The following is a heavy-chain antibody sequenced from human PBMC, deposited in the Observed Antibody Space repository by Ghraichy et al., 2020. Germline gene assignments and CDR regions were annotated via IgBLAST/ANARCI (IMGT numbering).Heavy chain of an antibody. J-gene: IGHJ6*02. CDR2: ISYNGGDT. V-gene: IGHV3-64*02. CDR1: GFTLSDFS. Sequence: LSLTCAASGFTLSDFSMHWVRQAPGKGLEYVSAISYNGGDTYYADSAKGRFTISRDNSKNTLYLQMGSLRPEDMAVYYCTRVTSGYDFWGQGTTVTVSS. CDR3: TRVTSGYDF. D-gene: IGHD5-12*01.